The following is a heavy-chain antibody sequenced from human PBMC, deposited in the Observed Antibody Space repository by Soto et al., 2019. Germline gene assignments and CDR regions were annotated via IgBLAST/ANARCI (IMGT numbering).Heavy chain of an antibody. CDR1: GFTFSSYG. D-gene: IGHD7-27*01. CDR2: IWYDGNSK. Sequence: QVQLVESGGGVVQPGRSLRLSCAASGFTFSSYGMHWVRQAPGKGLEWMAVIWYDGNSKDYGDSVRGSFTLSRDNSKNTLYLQMDSLRAEDTAVYYCARYSSSGEGFDFWGHGTLVTVSS. CDR3: ARYSSSGEGFDF. J-gene: IGHJ4*01. V-gene: IGHV3-33*01.